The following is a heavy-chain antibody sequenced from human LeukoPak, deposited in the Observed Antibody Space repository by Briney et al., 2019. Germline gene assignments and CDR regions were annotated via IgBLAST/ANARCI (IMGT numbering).Heavy chain of an antibody. CDR2: IRSKTYGETT. CDR1: GFTFSDYY. Sequence: GGSLRLSCAASGFTFSDYYMSWVRQAPGKGPEWVGFIRSKTYGETTEYAASVKGRFTISRDDSKSIAYLQMNSLKTEDTAVYYCSRADYYGSGSPISLDVWGKGTTVTVSS. CDR3: SRADYYGSGSPISLDV. J-gene: IGHJ6*04. D-gene: IGHD3-10*01. V-gene: IGHV3-49*04.